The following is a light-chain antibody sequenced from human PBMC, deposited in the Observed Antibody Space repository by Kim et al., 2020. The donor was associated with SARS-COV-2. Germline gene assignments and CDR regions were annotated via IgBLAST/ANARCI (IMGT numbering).Light chain of an antibody. CDR1: QSVSSTY. CDR2: GAS. J-gene: IGKJ1*01. V-gene: IGKV3-20*01. Sequence: SPGERATLSCRASQSVSSTYLAWYRQKPGQAPRLLIYGASSRATGIPDRFSGSGSGTDFTLTISRLEPEDFAVYYCQQYGSSPTTFGQGTKVDIK. CDR3: QQYGSSPTT.